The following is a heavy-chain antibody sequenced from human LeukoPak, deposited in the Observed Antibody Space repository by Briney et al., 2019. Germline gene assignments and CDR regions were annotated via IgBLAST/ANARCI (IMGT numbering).Heavy chain of an antibody. D-gene: IGHD6-13*01. J-gene: IGHJ6*03. CDR1: GGSISSHY. V-gene: IGHV4-59*11. CDR2: IYYSGST. CDR3: ARVHSGYSSSWSGYYYYMDV. Sequence: SETLSLTCTVSGGSISSHYWSWIRQPPGKGLEWIGYIYYSGSTNYNPSLKSRVTISVDTSKNQFSLKLSSVTAADAAVYYCARVHSGYSSSWSGYYYYMDVWGKGTTVTVS.